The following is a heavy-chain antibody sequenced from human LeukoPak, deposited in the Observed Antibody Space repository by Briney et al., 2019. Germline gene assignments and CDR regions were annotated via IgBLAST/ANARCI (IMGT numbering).Heavy chain of an antibody. CDR1: GGSISSGGYY. V-gene: IGHV4-39*01. J-gene: IGHJ3*02. Sequence: PSETLSLTCTVSGGSISSGGYYWGWIRQPPGKGLEWIGSIYYSGSTYYNPSLKSRVTISVDTSKNQFSLKLSSVTAADTAVYYCARQDVATSHDAFDIWGQGTMVTVSS. CDR3: ARQDVATSHDAFDI. CDR2: IYYSGST. D-gene: IGHD5-12*01.